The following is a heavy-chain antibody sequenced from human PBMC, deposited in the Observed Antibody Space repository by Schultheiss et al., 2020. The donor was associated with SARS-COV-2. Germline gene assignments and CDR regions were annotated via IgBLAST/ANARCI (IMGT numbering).Heavy chain of an antibody. CDR1: GGSISSYY. CDR2: IYYSGST. D-gene: IGHD1-26*01. J-gene: IGHJ4*02. CDR3: ARHAQSGSYSIFDY. V-gene: IGHV4-59*01. Sequence: SETLSLTCTVSGGSISSYYWSWIRQPPGKGLEWIGSIYYSGSTYYNPSLKSRVTISVDTSKNQFSLKLSSVTAADTAVYYCARHAQSGSYSIFDYWGQGTLVTVS.